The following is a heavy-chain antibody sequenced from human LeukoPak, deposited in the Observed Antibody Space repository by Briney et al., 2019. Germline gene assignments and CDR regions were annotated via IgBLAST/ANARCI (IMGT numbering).Heavy chain of an antibody. CDR1: GYIFTGYY. J-gene: IGHJ5*02. D-gene: IGHD3-22*01. Sequence: ASVKVSCKASGYIFTGYYMHWVRQAPGQGLEWMGWINAGNGNTKYSQEFQGRVTITRDTSASTAYMELSSLRSEDMAVYYCARGPSYDSSGYYHGREDWFDPWGQGTLVTVSS. CDR2: INAGNGNT. CDR3: ARGPSYDSSGYYHGREDWFDP. V-gene: IGHV1-3*03.